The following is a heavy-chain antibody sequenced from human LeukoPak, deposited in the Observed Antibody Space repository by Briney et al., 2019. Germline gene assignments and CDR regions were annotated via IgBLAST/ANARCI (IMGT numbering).Heavy chain of an antibody. CDR1: GGSISSGGYY. CDR3: ARVDGVKDTTTRGYYFDY. V-gene: IGHV4-31*03. D-gene: IGHD5-24*01. CDR2: IYYSGST. Sequence: PSQTLSLTCTVSGGSISSGGYYWSWIRQHPGKGLEWIGYIYYSGSTYYHPSLKSRVTISVDTSKNQFSLKLSSVTAADTAVYYCARVDGVKDTTTRGYYFDYWGQGTLVTVSS. J-gene: IGHJ4*02.